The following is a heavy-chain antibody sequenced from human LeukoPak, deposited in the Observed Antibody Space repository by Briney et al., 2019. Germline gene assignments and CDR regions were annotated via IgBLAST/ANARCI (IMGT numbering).Heavy chain of an antibody. J-gene: IGHJ5*02. Sequence: GASVKVSCKASGYTFSGYYMHWVRQAPGQGLAWMGWINHNRGGTHYAHKFQGRVTMPSDTSTSTAYMELSRLRYDDTDVYYCARPLRVTMGRGAAFRASSDFDPWGQGTLVTVSS. V-gene: IGHV1-2*02. CDR2: INHNRGGT. CDR3: ARPLRVTMGRGAAFRASSDFDP. D-gene: IGHD3-10*01. CDR1: GYTFSGYY.